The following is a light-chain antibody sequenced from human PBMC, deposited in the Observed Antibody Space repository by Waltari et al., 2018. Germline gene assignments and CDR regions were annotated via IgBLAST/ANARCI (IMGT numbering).Light chain of an antibody. J-gene: IGLJ2*01. CDR2: GNS. Sequence: QSVLTQPPSVSGAPGQRVTISCTGSSPNIGAGQYLHWYQQLPGTAPKLLIYGNSNRPSGVPDRFSGSKSGTSASLAITGLQAEDEADYYCQSYDSSLSGSVVFGGGTKLTVL. CDR1: SPNIGAGQY. V-gene: IGLV1-40*01. CDR3: QSYDSSLSGSVV.